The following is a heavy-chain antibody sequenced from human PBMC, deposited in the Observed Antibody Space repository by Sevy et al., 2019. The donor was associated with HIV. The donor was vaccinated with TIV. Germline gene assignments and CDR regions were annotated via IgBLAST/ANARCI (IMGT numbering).Heavy chain of an antibody. CDR1: GDSISNYF. D-gene: IGHD3-22*01. CDR3: ARDYYDNRPRGFDP. V-gene: IGHV4-59*01. CDR2: IYYSGST. J-gene: IGHJ5*02. Sequence: SETLSLTCTVSGDSISNYFWSWIRQPPGKELEWIGYIYYSGSTNYNPSLKSRVTISVDTSKNQCSLRLNSVTAADTAVYYCARDYYDNRPRGFDPWGQGTLVTVSS.